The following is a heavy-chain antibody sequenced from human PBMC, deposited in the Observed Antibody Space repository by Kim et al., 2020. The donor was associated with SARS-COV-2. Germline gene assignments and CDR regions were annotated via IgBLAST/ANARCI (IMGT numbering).Heavy chain of an antibody. D-gene: IGHD3-10*01. J-gene: IGHJ4*02. CDR2: ISSNGGST. Sequence: GGSLRLSCSVSGFTFNSYAIHWVRQAPGEGLEYVSAISSNGGSTYYADSVKGRFTISRDNSKNTLYLQMSSLRAEDTAIYYCVIAALGIGVFWGQGTLVT. CDR3: VIAALGIGVF. V-gene: IGHV3-64D*06. CDR1: GFTFNSYA.